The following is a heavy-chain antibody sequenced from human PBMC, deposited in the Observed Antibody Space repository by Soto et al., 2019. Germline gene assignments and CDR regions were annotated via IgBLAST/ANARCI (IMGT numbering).Heavy chain of an antibody. D-gene: IGHD4-17*01. V-gene: IGHV2-5*02. CDR1: GFSLSTSGVG. Sequence: QITLKESGPTLVKPTQTLTLTCTFSGFSLSTSGVGVGWIRQPPGKALEWLALIYWDDDKRYSPSLKSRLTITXXTXKXXVVLTMTNMDPVDTATYYCAHRLYGHDYGDYLFDYWGQGTLVTVSS. CDR2: IYWDDDK. J-gene: IGHJ4*02. CDR3: AHRLYGHDYGDYLFDY.